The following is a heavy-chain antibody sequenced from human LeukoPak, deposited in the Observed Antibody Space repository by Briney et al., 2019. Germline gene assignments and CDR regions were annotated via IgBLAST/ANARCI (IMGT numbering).Heavy chain of an antibody. CDR3: ARVTAMGKNNWFDP. CDR1: GDSLSSNSAA. V-gene: IGHV6-1*01. CDR2: TYYRSKLYN. J-gene: IGHJ5*02. D-gene: IGHD5-18*01. Sequence: SQTPSLTCALSGDSLSSNSAAWNWLRQSPSRGLEWLGRTYYRSKLYNDYAVSVKSRITINPDTSKNQFSLQLNSVTPEDTAVYYCARVTAMGKNNWFDPWGQGTLVTVSS.